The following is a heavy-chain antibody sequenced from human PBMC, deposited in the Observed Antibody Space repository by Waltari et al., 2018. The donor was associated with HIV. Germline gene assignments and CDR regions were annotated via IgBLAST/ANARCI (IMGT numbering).Heavy chain of an antibody. Sequence: LLESGGNLVQPGGSLTLSCAASGFTFSSYAMTWVRQAPGKGRGGVSGISGRGGETLFADSVKGRFTISRDASTVYLSMNRLTAEDTAVYYCAKVGLSGRWLLRRPFYFDYWGQGILVTVSS. CDR3: AKVGLSGRWLLRRPFYFDY. V-gene: IGHV3-23*01. CDR2: ISGRGGET. J-gene: IGHJ4*02. D-gene: IGHD3-10*01. CDR1: GFTFSSYA.